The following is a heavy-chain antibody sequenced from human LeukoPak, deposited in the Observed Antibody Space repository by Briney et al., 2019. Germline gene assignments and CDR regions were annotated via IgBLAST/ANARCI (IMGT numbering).Heavy chain of an antibody. D-gene: IGHD3-9*01. CDR2: IYTSGST. Sequence: KTSETLSLTCTVSGGSISSYYWSWIRQPPGKGLEWIGYIYTSGSTNYNPSLKSRVTTSVDTSKNQFSLKLSSVTAADTAVYYCARHAPYYDILTGYHKRYYFDYWGQGTLVTVSS. CDR3: ARHAPYYDILTGYHKRYYFDY. J-gene: IGHJ4*02. V-gene: IGHV4-4*09. CDR1: GGSISSYY.